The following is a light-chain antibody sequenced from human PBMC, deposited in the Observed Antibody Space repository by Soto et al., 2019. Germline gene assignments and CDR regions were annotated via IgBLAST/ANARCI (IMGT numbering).Light chain of an antibody. CDR1: QSVSSA. CDR2: DAS. J-gene: IGKJ1*01. V-gene: IGKV3-15*01. CDR3: QQRSNWPRT. Sequence: ETVMTQSPATLSVSPGERATLSCRASQSVSSALAWYQQKPGLPPRLLIYDASTRATGIPARFSGSGSGTDFTLTISSLQSQDFAVYYCQQRSNWPRTFGQGTKVDIK.